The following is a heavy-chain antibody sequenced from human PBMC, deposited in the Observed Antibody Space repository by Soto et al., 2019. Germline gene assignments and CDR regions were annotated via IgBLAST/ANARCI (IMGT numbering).Heavy chain of an antibody. J-gene: IGHJ5*02. CDR1: GYTFTRYT. D-gene: IGHD2-15*01. CDR3: ARGIATGQLDP. V-gene: IGHV1-3*01. CDR2: INPDNGNT. Sequence: QVQLVQSGAEVKKPGASVKISCKASGYTFTRYTMNWVRQAPGQRLEWMGWINPDNGNTKTSQKFQDRVIITRDTSASTAYMDLSSLRSEDTAVYYGARGIATGQLDPWGQGTLVIVSS.